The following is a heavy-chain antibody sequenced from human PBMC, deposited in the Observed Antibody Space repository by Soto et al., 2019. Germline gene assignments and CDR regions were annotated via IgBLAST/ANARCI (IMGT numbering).Heavy chain of an antibody. CDR2: IYYSGST. V-gene: IGHV4-39*01. J-gene: IGHJ5*02. D-gene: IGHD3-16*02. CDR3: ARKYDYVWGSYRPALYNWFDP. Sequence: SETLSLTCTVSGGSISSSSYYWGWIRQPPGKGLEWIGSIYYSGSTYYNPSLKSRVTISVDTSKNQFSLKLSSVTAADTAVYYCARKYDYVWGSYRPALYNWFDPWGQGTLVTVSS. CDR1: GGSISSSSYY.